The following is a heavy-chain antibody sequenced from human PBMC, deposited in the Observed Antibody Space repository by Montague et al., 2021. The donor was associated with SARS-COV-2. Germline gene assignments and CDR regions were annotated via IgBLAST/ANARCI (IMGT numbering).Heavy chain of an antibody. V-gene: IGHV4-34*01. CDR2: INHSGTT. Sequence: SETLSLTCAVYGGSFSGYYWTWIRQSPGKGLEWIAEINHSGTTNYNFNPSLRSRVTISVDTSKSQFSLKLSSVTAADTGVYYCARWDPQTLTFSGLRGKSASDYWGQGTLVTGSS. D-gene: IGHD1-26*01. CDR1: GGSFSGYY. CDR3: ARWDPQTLTFSGLRGKSASDY. J-gene: IGHJ4*02.